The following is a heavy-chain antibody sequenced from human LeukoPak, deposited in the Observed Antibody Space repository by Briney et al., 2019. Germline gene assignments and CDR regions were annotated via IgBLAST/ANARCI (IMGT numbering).Heavy chain of an antibody. CDR3: ARMDNLYSGTYHSDF. CDR1: GFTFSNYG. CDR2: ISGSGATT. Sequence: SGGSLRLSCAASGFTFSNYGMSWVRQAPGKGLEWVSAISGSGATTYYADSVKGRFTISRDNSKNTLYLQMNSLRAEDTAVYYCARMDNLYSGTYHSDFWGQGTLVTVSS. V-gene: IGHV3-23*01. J-gene: IGHJ4*02. D-gene: IGHD1-26*01.